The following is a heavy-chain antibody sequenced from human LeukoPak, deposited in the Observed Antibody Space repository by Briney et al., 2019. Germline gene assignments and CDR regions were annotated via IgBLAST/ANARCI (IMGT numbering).Heavy chain of an antibody. CDR3: VRGQLRGSRDP. V-gene: IGHV3-30*04. CDR2: ISNDENNK. CDR1: GFIFSGYA. D-gene: IGHD1-7*01. J-gene: IGHJ5*02. Sequence: GRSLRLSCAASGFIFSGYAMHWFRQAPGKGLEWVAVISNDENNKNHADSAKGRFTISRDNAKNSLYLQMNSLRAEDTAVYYCVRGQLRGSRDPWGQGTLVTVSS.